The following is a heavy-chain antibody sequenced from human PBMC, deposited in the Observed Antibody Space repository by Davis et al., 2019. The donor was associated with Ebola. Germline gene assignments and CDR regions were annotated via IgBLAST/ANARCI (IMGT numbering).Heavy chain of an antibody. CDR1: GASISAYY. CDR2: IYHSGST. D-gene: IGHD5-18*01. V-gene: IGHV4-59*01. J-gene: IGHJ4*02. CDR3: ARANTGMVPPEIDS. Sequence: SETLSLTCTVSGASISAYYWSWIRQPPGKGLEWIGYIYHSGSTNSNPSLKSRVTMSVDTSKNQLSLKLSSVTAADTAVYYCARANTGMVPPEIDSWGRGTLVTVSS.